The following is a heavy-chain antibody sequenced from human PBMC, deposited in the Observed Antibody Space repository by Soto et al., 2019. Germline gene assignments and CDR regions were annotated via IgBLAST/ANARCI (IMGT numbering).Heavy chain of an antibody. CDR1: GGSFGNSA. Sequence: QVQLVQSGAEVKKPGSSVKVSCKASGGSFGNSAINWVRQPPGPGLEWLGGFIPVYRTLNYAQKFQGRVTITADESTGTAYMTLSSLACDDTAGYYCATGVIWIGYFTVDSWGQGTRVTVSS. J-gene: IGHJ4*02. CDR2: FIPVYRTL. V-gene: IGHV1-69*01. CDR3: ATGVIWIGYFTVDS. D-gene: IGHD3-3*01.